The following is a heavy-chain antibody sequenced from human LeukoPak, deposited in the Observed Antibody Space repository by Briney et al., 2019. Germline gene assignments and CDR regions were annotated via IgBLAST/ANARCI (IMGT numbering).Heavy chain of an antibody. J-gene: IGHJ6*03. Sequence: GGSLRLSCAASGFTFSDYYMTWIRQAAGKGLEWVSYISSSSSYIYYADSVKGRFTISRDNAKNSLYLQMDSLRVEDTAVYYCAREPYSGSYGPYYYYYMDVWGEGTTVTISS. CDR2: ISSSSSYI. V-gene: IGHV3-11*06. CDR1: GFTFSDYY. CDR3: AREPYSGSYGPYYYYYMDV. D-gene: IGHD1-26*01.